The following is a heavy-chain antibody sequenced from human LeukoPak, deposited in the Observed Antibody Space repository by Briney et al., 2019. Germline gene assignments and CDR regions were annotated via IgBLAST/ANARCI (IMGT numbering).Heavy chain of an antibody. CDR1: GGSISSYY. CDR2: IYYSGST. CDR3: AARYYDSSGYYSPYFDY. D-gene: IGHD3-22*01. J-gene: IGHJ4*02. V-gene: IGHV4-59*08. Sequence: SETLSLTCTVSGGSISSYYWSWIRQPPGKELEWIGYIYYSGSTNYNPSLKSRVTISVDTSKNQFSLKLSSVTAADTAVYYCAARYYDSSGYYSPYFDYWGQGTLVTVSS.